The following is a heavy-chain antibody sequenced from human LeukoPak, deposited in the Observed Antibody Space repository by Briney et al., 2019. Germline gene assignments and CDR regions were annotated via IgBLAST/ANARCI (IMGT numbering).Heavy chain of an antibody. CDR3: VRTYDILSGYYGTGWLDP. D-gene: IGHD3-9*01. CDR2: IYPGDSYT. Sequence: GESLKISCKGSGYSFTNYWIAWVRQMPGKGLEWMGIIYPGDSYTTYSPSFQGQVTISADKSISTAYLQWSSLKASDTAIYYCVRTYDILSGYYGTGWLDPWGQGTLVTVSS. V-gene: IGHV5-51*01. J-gene: IGHJ5*02. CDR1: GYSFTNYW.